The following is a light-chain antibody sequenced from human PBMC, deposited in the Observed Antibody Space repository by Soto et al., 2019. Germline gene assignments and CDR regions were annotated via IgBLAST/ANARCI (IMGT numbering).Light chain of an antibody. V-gene: IGLV2-8*01. CDR3: SSYAGSSNYV. Sequence: QSALTQPPSASGSPGQSVTISCTGTSSDVGGYNYVSWYHQRPGKAPKLMIYDVSKRPSGVPDRFSGSKSGNTASLTVSGLQAEDEADYYCSSYAGSSNYVFGTGTKLTVL. CDR2: DVS. J-gene: IGLJ1*01. CDR1: SSDVGGYNY.